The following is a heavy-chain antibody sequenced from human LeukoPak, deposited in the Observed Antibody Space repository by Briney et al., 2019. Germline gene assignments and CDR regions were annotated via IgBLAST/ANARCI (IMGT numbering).Heavy chain of an antibody. V-gene: IGHV3-15*01. D-gene: IGHD5-24*01. CDR1: GFTFSNAW. Sequence: GGSLRLSCAASGFTFSNAWMSWVRQAPGKGLEWVGRIKSKTDGGTTDYAAPVKGRFTISRDDSKNTLHLQMNSLKTEDTAVYYCTTGEDTHRLEMYYFDYWGQGTLVTVSS. J-gene: IGHJ4*02. CDR3: TTGEDTHRLEMYYFDY. CDR2: IKSKTDGGTT.